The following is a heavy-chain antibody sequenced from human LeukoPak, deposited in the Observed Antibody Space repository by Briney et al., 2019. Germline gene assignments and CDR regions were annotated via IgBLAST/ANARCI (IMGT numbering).Heavy chain of an antibody. D-gene: IGHD3-22*01. CDR3: LRGFYDSSGFYFDY. J-gene: IGHJ4*02. CDR2: IKSKTAGGTT. Sequence: GGSLRLPCAASGFTFSYAWMSWVRQAPGRGLEWVGRIKSKTAGGTTDYAAPVKGRFTISRDDSKATLHLQMNSLKIEDTAVYYCLRGFYDSSGFYFDYWGQGTLVTVSS. V-gene: IGHV3-15*01. CDR1: GFTFSYAW.